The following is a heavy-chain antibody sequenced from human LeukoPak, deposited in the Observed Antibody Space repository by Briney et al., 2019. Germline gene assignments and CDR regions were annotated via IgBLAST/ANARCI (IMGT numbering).Heavy chain of an antibody. V-gene: IGHV4-4*07. CDR1: GDSISNYY. D-gene: IGHD2-15*01. J-gene: IGHJ4*02. CDR3: ARGGGRTNYYFDY. Sequence: SETLSLTCTVSGDSISNYYWNWMRQPAGKGLEWIGRIYASGNTIYNPSLKTRVTISVDMSKNQFSLKLSSVTAADTAVYYCARGGGRTNYYFDYWGQGSLVTVSS. CDR2: IYASGNT.